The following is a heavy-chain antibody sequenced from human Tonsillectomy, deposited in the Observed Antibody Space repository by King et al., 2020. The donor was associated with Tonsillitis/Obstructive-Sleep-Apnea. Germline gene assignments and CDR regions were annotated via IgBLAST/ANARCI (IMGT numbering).Heavy chain of an antibody. D-gene: IGHD3-3*01. CDR3: VKSEGHFAELIDF. CDR2: IWHDSRNK. J-gene: IGHJ4*02. Sequence: QVQLVESGGGVVQPGRSLRLSCAASGSNFKYYGMHWGRQAPGKGLEWEAVIWHDSRNKEYAASVKGRSTLSRDNSKNTVNLQIDNLRAEDTAVYYCVKSEGHFAELIDFWGQGTLVTVSS. V-gene: IGHV3-33*06. CDR1: GSNFKYYG.